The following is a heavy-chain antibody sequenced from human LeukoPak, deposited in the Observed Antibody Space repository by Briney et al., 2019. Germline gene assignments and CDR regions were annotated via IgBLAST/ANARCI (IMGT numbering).Heavy chain of an antibody. J-gene: IGHJ4*02. D-gene: IGHD6-13*01. CDR3: ARELAAAAWGGEGIFDY. CDR2: INPNSGGT. CDR1: GYTFTGYY. V-gene: IGHV1-2*02. Sequence: ASVKVSCKASGYTFTGYYMHWVRQAPGQVLEWMGWINPNSGGTNYAQKFQGRVTMTRDTSISTAYMELSRLRSDDTAVYYCARELAAAAWGGEGIFDYWGQGTLVTVSS.